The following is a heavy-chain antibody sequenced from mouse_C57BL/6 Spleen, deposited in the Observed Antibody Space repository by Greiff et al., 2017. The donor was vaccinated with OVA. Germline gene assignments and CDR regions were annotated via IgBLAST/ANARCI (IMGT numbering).Heavy chain of an antibody. V-gene: IGHV1-58*01. CDR1: GYTFTSYG. CDR2: IYIGNGYT. Sequence: VHVKQSGAELVRPGSSVKMSCKTSGYTFTSYGINWVKQRPGQGLEWIGYIYIGNGYTEYNEKFKGKATLTSDTSSSTAYMQLSSLTSEDSAIYFCARKGIYYGNTEDYWGQGTTLTVSS. D-gene: IGHD2-1*01. J-gene: IGHJ2*01. CDR3: ARKGIYYGNTEDY.